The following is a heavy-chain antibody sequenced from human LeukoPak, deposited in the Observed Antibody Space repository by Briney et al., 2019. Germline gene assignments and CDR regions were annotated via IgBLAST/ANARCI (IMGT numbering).Heavy chain of an antibody. CDR3: ARTNILTGYSMDV. D-gene: IGHD3-9*01. J-gene: IGHJ6*02. V-gene: IGHV3-21*01. CDR1: RFTFSNYW. Sequence: NPGGSLRLSCVASRFTFSNYWMSWVRQAPGKGLEWVSSISSSSSYIYYADSVKGRFTISRDNAKNSLYLQMNSLRAEDTAVYYCARTNILTGYSMDVWGQGTTVTVSS. CDR2: ISSSSSYI.